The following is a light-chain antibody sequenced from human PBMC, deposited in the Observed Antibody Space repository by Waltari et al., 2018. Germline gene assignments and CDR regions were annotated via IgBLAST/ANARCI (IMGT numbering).Light chain of an antibody. CDR2: EDN. V-gene: IGLV3-10*01. J-gene: IGLJ6*01. CDR1: ALPKKF. CDR3: FSTDISATYGV. Sequence: YELTQPPSVSVSPGQTARIACSGDALPKKFAYWYQQRSGQAPVMVIYEDNKRPDGIPGRFSVASSGTVATFTITVAQFEDEGDYFCFSTDISATYGVFGSGTKV.